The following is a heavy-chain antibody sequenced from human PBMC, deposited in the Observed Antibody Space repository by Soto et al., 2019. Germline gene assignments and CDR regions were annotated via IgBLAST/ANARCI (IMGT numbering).Heavy chain of an antibody. J-gene: IGHJ6*02. CDR2: IYYSGST. D-gene: IGHD3-3*01. V-gene: IGHV4-59*01. CDR3: ARGQEPRITIFGVVQEAPMDV. Sequence: SETLSLTYTVSGGSISSYYWSWIRQPPGKGLEWIGYIYYSGSTNYNPSLKSRVTISVDTSKNQFSLKLSSVTAADAAVYYCARGQEPRITIFGVVQEAPMDVWGQGTTVTVS. CDR1: GGSISSYY.